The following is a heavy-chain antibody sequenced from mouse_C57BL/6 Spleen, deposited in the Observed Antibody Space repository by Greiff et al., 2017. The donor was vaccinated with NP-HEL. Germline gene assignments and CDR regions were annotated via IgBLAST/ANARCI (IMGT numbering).Heavy chain of an antibody. CDR1: GFTFSDYG. CDR2: ISSGSSTI. D-gene: IGHD2-1*01. CDR3: APSYYGNYVRYAMDY. Sequence: EVKLQESGGGLVKPGGSLKLSCAASGFTFSDYGMHWVRQAPEKGLEWVAYISSGSSTIYYVDTVKGRFTISRDNAKNTLFLQMTSLRSEDTAMYYCAPSYYGNYVRYAMDYWGQGTSVTVSS. V-gene: IGHV5-17*01. J-gene: IGHJ4*01.